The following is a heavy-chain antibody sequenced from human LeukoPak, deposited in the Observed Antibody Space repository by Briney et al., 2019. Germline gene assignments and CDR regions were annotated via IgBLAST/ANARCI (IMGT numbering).Heavy chain of an antibody. CDR1: GGSFSGYY. CDR3: ARDSEDTAISFDY. CDR2: IYYSGST. D-gene: IGHD5-18*01. V-gene: IGHV4-59*01. Sequence: PSETLSLTCAVYGGSFSGYYWSWIRQPPGKGLEWIGYIYYSGSTNYNPSLKSRVTISVDTSKNQFSLKLSSVTAADTAVYYCARDSEDTAISFDYWGQGTLVTVSS. J-gene: IGHJ4*02.